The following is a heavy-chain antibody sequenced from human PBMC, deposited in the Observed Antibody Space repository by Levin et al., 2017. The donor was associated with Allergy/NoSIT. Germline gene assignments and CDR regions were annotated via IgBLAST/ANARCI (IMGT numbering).Heavy chain of an antibody. J-gene: IGHJ4*02. Sequence: GESLKISCEASGFTFSSYAMHWVRQAPGKGLEYVSAISTNGGSTYYANSVKGRFTISRDNSKNTLYLQMGSLRAEDMAVYYCARLRGAYYFDYWGQGTLVTVSS. CDR2: ISTNGGST. D-gene: IGHD3-16*01. CDR1: GFTFSSYA. CDR3: ARLRGAYYFDY. V-gene: IGHV3-64*01.